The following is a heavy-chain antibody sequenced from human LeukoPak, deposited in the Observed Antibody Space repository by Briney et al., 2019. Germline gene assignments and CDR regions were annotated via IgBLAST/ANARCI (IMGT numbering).Heavy chain of an antibody. J-gene: IGHJ5*02. V-gene: IGHV1-46*01. CDR2: ITPSDGGT. CDR3: ARDPTVITSSRITIFGVVKSPHNWFDP. D-gene: IGHD3-3*01. Sequence: ASVKVSCKASGYSFTSYCMHWVRQAPGQGLEWMGMITPSDGGTTYAQKFQGRVTTTRDTSTSTVHMELSRLRSEDTAIYFCARDPTVITSSRITIFGVVKSPHNWFDPWGQGTLVIVSS. CDR1: GYSFTSYC.